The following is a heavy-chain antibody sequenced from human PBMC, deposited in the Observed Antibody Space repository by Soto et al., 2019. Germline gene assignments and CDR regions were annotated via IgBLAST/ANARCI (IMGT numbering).Heavy chain of an antibody. CDR3: ARDREYCSGGSCHHTTYYMDV. CDR1: GFSFWNYG. D-gene: IGHD2-15*01. J-gene: IGHJ6*03. V-gene: IGHV3-13*01. Sequence: PGGSLRLSCAASGFSFWNYGMHWVRQATGKGLEWVSAIGTAGDTYYPGSVKGRFTISRENAKNSLYLQMNSLRAGDTAVYYCARDREYCSGGSCHHTTYYMDVWGKGTTVTVSS. CDR2: IGTAGDT.